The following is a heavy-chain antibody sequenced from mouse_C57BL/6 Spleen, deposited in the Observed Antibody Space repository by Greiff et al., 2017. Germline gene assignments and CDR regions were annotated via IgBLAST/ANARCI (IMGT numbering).Heavy chain of an antibody. D-gene: IGHD3-1*01. CDR2: IFPGSGST. CDR3: AREGLRDKEGLGYWYFDV. Sequence: VQLQQSGPELVKPGASVKISCKASGYTFTDYYINWVKQRPGQGLEWIGWIFPGSGSTYYNEKFKGKATLTVDKSSSTAYMLLSSLTSEDSAVYFCAREGLRDKEGLGYWYFDVWGTGTTVTVSS. J-gene: IGHJ1*03. CDR1: GYTFTDYY. V-gene: IGHV1-75*01.